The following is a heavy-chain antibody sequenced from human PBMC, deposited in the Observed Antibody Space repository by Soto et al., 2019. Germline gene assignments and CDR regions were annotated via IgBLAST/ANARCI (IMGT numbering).Heavy chain of an antibody. CDR1: GFTFSSYA. V-gene: IGHV3-23*01. J-gene: IGHJ6*02. D-gene: IGHD3-9*01. CDR3: AKGGPDILTGDYPYYYYGMDV. CDR2: ISGSGGST. Sequence: PGGSLRLSCAASGFTFSSYAMSWVRQAPGKGLEWVSAISGSGGSTYYADSVKGRFTISRDNSKNTLYLQMNSLRAEDTAVYYCAKGGPDILTGDYPYYYYGMDVWGQGNTVTV.